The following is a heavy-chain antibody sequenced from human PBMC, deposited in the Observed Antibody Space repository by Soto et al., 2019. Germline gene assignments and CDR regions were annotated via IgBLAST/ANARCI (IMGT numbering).Heavy chain of an antibody. Sequence: GGSLRLSCAASGFTFSSYAMHWVRQAPGKGLEWVAVISYDGSNKYYADSVKGRFTISRDNSKNTLYLQMNSLRAEDTAVYYCARDGIAAAGELGYWGQGTLVTVSS. CDR1: GFTFSSYA. J-gene: IGHJ4*02. D-gene: IGHD6-13*01. V-gene: IGHV3-30-3*01. CDR2: ISYDGSNK. CDR3: ARDGIAAAGELGY.